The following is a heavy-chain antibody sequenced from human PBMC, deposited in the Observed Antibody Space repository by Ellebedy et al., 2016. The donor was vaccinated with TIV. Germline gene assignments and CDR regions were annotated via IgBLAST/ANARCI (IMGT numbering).Heavy chain of an antibody. Sequence: GESLKISCAASGFTFSSYAMTWVRQAPGKGLQYVSGISAKGGGTYSADSVKGRFTISRDNSNNTLYLQMSNLRADDTAVYYCAKDLVSVAGSGSFDYWGQGTLVTVSS. V-gene: IGHV3-23*01. CDR1: GFTFSSYA. J-gene: IGHJ4*02. CDR2: ISAKGGGT. CDR3: AKDLVSVAGSGSFDY. D-gene: IGHD6-19*01.